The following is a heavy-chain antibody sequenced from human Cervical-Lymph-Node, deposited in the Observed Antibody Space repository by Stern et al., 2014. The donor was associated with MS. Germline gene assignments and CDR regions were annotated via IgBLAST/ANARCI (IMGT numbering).Heavy chain of an antibody. V-gene: IGHV3-33*01. Sequence: VQLVESGGGVVQPGRSLRLSCAASGFTFSSYGMPWVRQAPGKGLEWVAVIWYDGSNKYYADSVKGRFTISRDNSKNTLYLQMNSLRAEDTAVYYCARDLSGWSGEGLDYWGQGTLVTVSS. CDR2: IWYDGSNK. CDR1: GFTFSSYG. J-gene: IGHJ4*02. D-gene: IGHD6-19*01. CDR3: ARDLSGWSGEGLDY.